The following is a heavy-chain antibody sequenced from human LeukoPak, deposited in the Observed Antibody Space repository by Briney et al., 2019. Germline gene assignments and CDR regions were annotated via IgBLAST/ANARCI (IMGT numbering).Heavy chain of an antibody. CDR2: ISSSSSYI. Sequence: GGSLRLSCAASGFTFSSYSMNWVRQAPGEGLEWVSSISSSSSYIYYADSVKGRFTISRDNAKNSLYLQMNSLRAEDTAVYYCARERAYYYDSSGYYSPNWFDPWGQGTLVTVSS. D-gene: IGHD3-22*01. CDR1: GFTFSSYS. V-gene: IGHV3-21*01. J-gene: IGHJ5*02. CDR3: ARERAYYYDSSGYYSPNWFDP.